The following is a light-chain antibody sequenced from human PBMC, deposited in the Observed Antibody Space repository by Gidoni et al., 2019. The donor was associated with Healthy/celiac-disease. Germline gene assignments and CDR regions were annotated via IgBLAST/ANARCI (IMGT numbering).Light chain of an antibody. J-gene: IGLJ3*02. CDR3: SSYSITAPVV. CDR1: SSDIGDYDF. CDR2: DVT. Sequence: QSALTQPASVSGSPVQSITISCTGSSSDIGDYDFVSWYQQHPGEAPQLVIYDVTNRPSGIPDRFSGFKSGNTASLTISGLQAEDEADYYCSSYSITAPVVFGGGTRLTVL. V-gene: IGLV2-14*03.